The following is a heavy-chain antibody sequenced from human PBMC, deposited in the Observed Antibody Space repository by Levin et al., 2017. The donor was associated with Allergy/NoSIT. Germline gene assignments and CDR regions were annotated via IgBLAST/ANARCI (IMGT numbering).Heavy chain of an antibody. D-gene: IGHD2-21*02. J-gene: IGHJ4*02. CDR1: GFTFSNAW. CDR2: IKSKTDGGTT. CDR3: TTELSQAYCGGDCTPKGFDY. Sequence: GGSLRLSCAASGFTFSNAWMSWVRQAPGKGLEWVGRIKSKTDGGTTDYAAPVKGRFTISRDDSKNTLYLQMNSLKTEDTAVYYCTTELSQAYCGGDCTPKGFDYWGQGTLVTVSS. V-gene: IGHV3-15*01.